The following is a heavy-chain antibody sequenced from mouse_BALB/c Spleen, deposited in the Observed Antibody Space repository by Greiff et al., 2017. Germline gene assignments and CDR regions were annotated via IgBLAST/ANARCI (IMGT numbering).Heavy chain of an antibody. J-gene: IGHJ4*01. Sequence: EVQGVESGPGLVKPSQSLSLTCTVTGYSITSDYAWNWIRQFPGNKLEWMGYISYSGSTSYNPSLKSRISITRDTSKNQFFLQLNSVTTEDTATYYCARYYDYDPYAMDYWGQGTSVTVSS. CDR2: ISYSGST. V-gene: IGHV3-2*02. D-gene: IGHD2-4*01. CDR3: ARYYDYDPYAMDY. CDR1: GYSITSDYA.